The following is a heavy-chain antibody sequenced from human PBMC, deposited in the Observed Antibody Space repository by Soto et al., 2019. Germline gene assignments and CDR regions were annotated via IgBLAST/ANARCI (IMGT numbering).Heavy chain of an antibody. Sequence: GASVKVSCKASGGTFSSYAISWVRQAPGQGLEWMGGIIPIFGTANYAQKFQGRVTITADKSTSTAYMELSSLRSEDTAVYYCASVPQSIVAAGGYGMDVWGQGTTVTVSS. CDR1: GGTFSSYA. CDR2: IIPIFGTA. J-gene: IGHJ6*02. CDR3: ASVPQSIVAAGGYGMDV. V-gene: IGHV1-69*06. D-gene: IGHD6-13*01.